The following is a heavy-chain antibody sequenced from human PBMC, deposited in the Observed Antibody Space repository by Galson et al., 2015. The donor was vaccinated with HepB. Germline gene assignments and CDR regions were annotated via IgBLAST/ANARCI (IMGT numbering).Heavy chain of an antibody. CDR2: ISGSGGST. CDR3: AKDLSPVGYCSSTSCYLSSSGWYDY. CDR1: GFTFSSYA. J-gene: IGHJ4*02. Sequence: SLRLSCAASGFTFSSYAMSWVRQAPGKGLEWVSAISGSGGSTYYADSVKGRFTISRDNSKNTLYLQMNSLRAEDTAVYYCAKDLSPVGYCSSTSCYLSSSGWYDYWGQGTLVTVSS. D-gene: IGHD2-2*03. V-gene: IGHV3-23*01.